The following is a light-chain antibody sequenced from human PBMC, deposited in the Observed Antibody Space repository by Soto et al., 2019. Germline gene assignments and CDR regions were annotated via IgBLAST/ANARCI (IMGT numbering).Light chain of an antibody. CDR3: SSYTISNSVV. Sequence: QSALTQPASVSWSPGQSITISCTATSSYVGGFNYVSWYQQHPGRAPKLLIYEVTNRPSGVSDRFSGSKSGNTASLIISGLQAEDEADYYCSSYTISNSVVFGGGTKLTVL. V-gene: IGLV2-14*01. J-gene: IGLJ2*01. CDR2: EVT. CDR1: SSYVGGFNY.